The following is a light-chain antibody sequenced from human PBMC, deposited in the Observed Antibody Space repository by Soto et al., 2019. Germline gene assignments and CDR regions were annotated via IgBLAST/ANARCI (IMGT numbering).Light chain of an antibody. V-gene: IGLV2-14*01. Sequence: QSALTQPASVSGSPGQSITISCPGSSSDVGGYNYVSWYQQHPGKAPKLMIYEVSNRPSGISNRFSGSKYGNTASLTISGLQAEDEADYHCSSYTGRGSLVFGGGTKLTVL. CDR3: SSYTGRGSLV. CDR1: SSDVGGYNY. CDR2: EVS. J-gene: IGLJ2*01.